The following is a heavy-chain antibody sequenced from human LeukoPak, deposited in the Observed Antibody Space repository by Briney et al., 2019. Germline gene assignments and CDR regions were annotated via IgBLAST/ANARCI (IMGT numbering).Heavy chain of an antibody. CDR3: AREWGTSTSSFDY. CDR1: GSSISSGDYY. J-gene: IGHJ4*02. Sequence: SETLSLTCTVSGSSISSGDYYWSWIRQPPGKGLEWIGYIYYSGSTDYNPSLKSRVTMSIDTSKNQFSLKLSSVTAADTAVYYCAREWGTSTSSFDYWGQGTPVTVSS. V-gene: IGHV4-30-4*08. CDR2: IYYSGST. D-gene: IGHD3-16*01.